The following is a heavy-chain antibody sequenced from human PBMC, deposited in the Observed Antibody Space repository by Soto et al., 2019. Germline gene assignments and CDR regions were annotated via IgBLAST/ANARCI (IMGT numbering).Heavy chain of an antibody. V-gene: IGHV1-46*03. CDR3: ARTTMVREPSQKCYFDY. J-gene: IGHJ4*02. D-gene: IGHD3-10*01. CDR2: INPSGGST. Sequence: GASVKVSCKASGYTFTSYYMHWVRQAPGQGLEWMGIINPSGGSTSYAQKFQGRVTMTRDTSTSTVYMELSSLRSEDTAVYYCARTTMVREPSQKCYFDYWGQGTLVTVSS. CDR1: GYTFTSYY.